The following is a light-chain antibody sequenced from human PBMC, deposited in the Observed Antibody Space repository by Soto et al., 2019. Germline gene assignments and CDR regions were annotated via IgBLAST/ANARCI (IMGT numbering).Light chain of an antibody. Sequence: EIVLTQSPGTLSLSPGERATLSCRASQSVSSTNLAWYQQIPGQAPRLLSYGASSRATGSPDRFSGSGSGTDFTLTISRLEPEDFAVYYCQQHGNSRLTFGGGTKVDIK. CDR1: QSVSSTN. CDR2: GAS. J-gene: IGKJ4*01. CDR3: QQHGNSRLT. V-gene: IGKV3-20*01.